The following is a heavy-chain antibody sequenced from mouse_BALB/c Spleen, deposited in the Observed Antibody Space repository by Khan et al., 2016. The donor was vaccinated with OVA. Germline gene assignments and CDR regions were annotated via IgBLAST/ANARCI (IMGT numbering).Heavy chain of an antibody. D-gene: IGHD1-1*01. CDR3: ARRYYYGHWYFDV. CDR2: ISYSGST. CDR1: GYSITRDYA. J-gene: IGHJ1*01. V-gene: IGHV3-2*02. Sequence: EVQLQESGPDLVKPSQSLSLTCTVTGYSITRDYAWNWIRQFPGNKLEWMGYISYSGSTNYNPSLKSRISITRDTSKNQFFLQLDSVTSEDTATYYCARRYYYGHWYFDVWGAGTTVTVSS.